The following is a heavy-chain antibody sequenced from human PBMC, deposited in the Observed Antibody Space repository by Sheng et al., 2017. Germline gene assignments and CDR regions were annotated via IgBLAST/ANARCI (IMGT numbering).Heavy chain of an antibody. D-gene: IGHD3-16*01. V-gene: IGHV1-69*04. CDR3: ARDPGYVRFVTVRGSGRPFVRNLRGRTGTRYRFVPVPFLPREGCDS. J-gene: IGHJ5*01. Sequence: QVQLVQSGAEVKKPGSSVKVSCKASGGTFSSYAISWVRQAPGQGLEWMGGIIPILGIANYAQKFQGRVTITADKSTSTAYMELSSLRSEDTAVYYCARDPGYVRFVTVRGSGRPFVRNLRGRTGTRYRFVPVPFLPREGCDS. CDR1: GGTFSSYA. CDR2: IIPILGIA.